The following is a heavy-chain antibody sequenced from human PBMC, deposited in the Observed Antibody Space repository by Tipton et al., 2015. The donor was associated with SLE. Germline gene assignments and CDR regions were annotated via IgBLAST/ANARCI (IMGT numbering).Heavy chain of an antibody. J-gene: IGHJ4*02. CDR3: ARVGPYFDY. Sequence: LRLSCTVSGGSISSYSWSWIRQPPGKGLEWIGYIYYSGSTNYNPSLKSRVTISVDTSKNQFSLKLTSVTAADTAVYYCARVGPYFDYWGQGTLVTVSS. V-gene: IGHV4-59*01. CDR2: IYYSGST. CDR1: GGSISSYS.